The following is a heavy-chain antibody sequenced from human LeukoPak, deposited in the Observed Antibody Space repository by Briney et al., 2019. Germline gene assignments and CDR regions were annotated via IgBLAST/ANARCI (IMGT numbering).Heavy chain of an antibody. CDR2: IWYDGSNK. CDR1: GFTFSSYG. Sequence: GSLRLSCAASGFTFSSYGMHWVRQAPGKGLEWVAVIWYDGSNKYYADSVKGRFTISRDNSKNTLYLQMNSLRAEDTAVYYCARGPEWELLLDYWGQGTLVTVSS. D-gene: IGHD1-26*01. V-gene: IGHV3-33*01. CDR3: ARGPEWELLLDY. J-gene: IGHJ4*02.